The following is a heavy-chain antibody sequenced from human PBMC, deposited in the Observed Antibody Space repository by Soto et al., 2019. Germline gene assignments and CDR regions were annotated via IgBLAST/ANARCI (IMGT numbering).Heavy chain of an antibody. Sequence: EVQLLESGGGLVQPGGSLRLSCAASGFTFTNYAMTWVRQAPGKGLEWVSISSGSGSGGSTNYADSVKGRFTISRDNSKNTLYLQMNSLRVEDTAVYYCAKDRDDYRNYCFDYWGQGTLVTVSS. V-gene: IGHV3-23*01. CDR2: SSGSGSGGST. J-gene: IGHJ4*02. D-gene: IGHD4-4*01. CDR3: AKDRDDYRNYCFDY. CDR1: GFTFTNYA.